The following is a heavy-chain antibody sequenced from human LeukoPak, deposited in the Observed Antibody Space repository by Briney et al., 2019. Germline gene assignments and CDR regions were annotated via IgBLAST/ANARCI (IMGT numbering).Heavy chain of an antibody. CDR3: ARSYGSGSYDWFDP. CDR1: GGTFSSYA. CDR2: ITPIFGTA. V-gene: IGHV1-69*05. D-gene: IGHD3-10*01. J-gene: IGHJ5*02. Sequence: SVKVSCKASGGTFSSYAISWVRQAPGQGLEWMGGITPIFGTANYAQKFQGRVTITTDESTSTAYMELSSLRSEDTAVYYCARSYGSGSYDWFDPWGQGTLVTVSS.